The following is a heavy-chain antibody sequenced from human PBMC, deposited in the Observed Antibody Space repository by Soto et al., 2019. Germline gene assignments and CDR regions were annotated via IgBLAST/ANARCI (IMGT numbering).Heavy chain of an antibody. CDR1: GGSISSYY. CDR3: ARAVYCTSTSCYGPFDN. D-gene: IGHD2-2*01. Sequence: PSETLSLTCTVSGGSISSYYWNWIRQPPGKGLEWIGYIHYSGSTNYNPSLKSRVTISVDTSKTHFSLKLTSVTAADTAVYYCARAVYCTSTSCYGPFDNWGQGTLVTVSS. J-gene: IGHJ4*02. V-gene: IGHV4-59*01. CDR2: IHYSGST.